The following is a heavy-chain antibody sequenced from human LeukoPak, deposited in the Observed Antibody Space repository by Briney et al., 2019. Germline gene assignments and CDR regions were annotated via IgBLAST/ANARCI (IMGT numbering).Heavy chain of an antibody. V-gene: IGHV4-59*10. Sequence: SETLSLTCAVYGGSFSGYYWSWVRQPPGKGLEWIGRIYTSGSTNYNPSLKSRVTISVDTSKNQFSLKLSSVTAADTAVYYCARSRAYSYGYYYYWGQGTLVTVSS. CDR3: ARSRAYSYGYYYY. D-gene: IGHD5-18*01. CDR1: GGSFSGYY. CDR2: IYTSGST. J-gene: IGHJ4*02.